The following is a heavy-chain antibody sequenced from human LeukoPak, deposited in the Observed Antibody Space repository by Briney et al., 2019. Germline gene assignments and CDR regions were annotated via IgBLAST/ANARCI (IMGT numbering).Heavy chain of an antibody. Sequence: PSETLSLTCTVSGGSISSSSYYWGWIRQPPGKGLEWIGSIYYSGSTYYNPSLKSRVTISVDTSKNQFSLKLSSVTAADTAVYYCASVMVRGDRVAIDYWGQGTLVTVSS. J-gene: IGHJ4*02. CDR1: GGSISSSSYY. V-gene: IGHV4-39*01. D-gene: IGHD3-10*01. CDR2: IYYSGST. CDR3: ASVMVRGDRVAIDY.